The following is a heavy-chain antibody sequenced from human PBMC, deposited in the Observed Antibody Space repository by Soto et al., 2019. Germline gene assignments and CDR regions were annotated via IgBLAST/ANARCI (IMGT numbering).Heavy chain of an antibody. CDR1: GFTFSSYE. Sequence: GGSLRLSCAASGFTFSSYEMNWVRQAPGKGLEWVSYISSSGSTIYYADSVKGRFTISRDNAKNSLYLQMNSLRAEDTAVYYCARAATYDSSGYYYNWFDTWGQGTLVTVSS. J-gene: IGHJ5*02. CDR3: ARAATYDSSGYYYNWFDT. V-gene: IGHV3-48*03. CDR2: ISSSGSTI. D-gene: IGHD3-22*01.